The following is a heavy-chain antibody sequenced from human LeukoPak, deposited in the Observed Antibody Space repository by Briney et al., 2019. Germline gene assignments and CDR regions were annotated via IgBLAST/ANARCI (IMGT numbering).Heavy chain of an antibody. J-gene: IGHJ4*02. CDR3: ATQRGSYLWGTDFDY. V-gene: IGHV4-4*07. CDR1: GDSISTYY. Sequence: SETLSLTCTVSGDSISTYYWSWIRQPAGKGLEWIGRFYTSGSTSYNPSLKSRVTMSVDTSKNQFSLKLTSVTAADTAVYYCATQRGSYLWGTDFDYWGQGTLVTVSS. D-gene: IGHD3-16*01. CDR2: FYTSGST.